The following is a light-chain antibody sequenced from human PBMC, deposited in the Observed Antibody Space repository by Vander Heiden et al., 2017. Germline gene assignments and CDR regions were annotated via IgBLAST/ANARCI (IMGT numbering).Light chain of an antibody. CDR2: EDN. V-gene: IGLV6-57*01. CDR1: SGSSASDY. J-gene: IGLJ1*01. CDR3: QSYDSSNTL. Sequence: LMLTQPHSLSDSPRKTVTIPCPRSSGSSASDYDQLYQRHQRRSPTTVIYEDNQSPSGVPDRFSGSTDTTSSTAALTISGLKTEDEDDYYCQSYDSSNTLVGTGTKVTVL.